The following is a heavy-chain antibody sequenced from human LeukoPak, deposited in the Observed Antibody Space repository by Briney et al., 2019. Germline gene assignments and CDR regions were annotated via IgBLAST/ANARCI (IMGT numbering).Heavy chain of an antibody. V-gene: IGHV3-21*01. CDR2: IASSGTYI. Sequence: GGSLRLSCAASGFSFSSYAMSWVRQAPGKGLVWVSCIASSGTYIYYADSVKGRFTISRDDAKKSLYLQMDSLRAEDTAVYYCVRVGRGYSSYFDNWGQGTLVTVSS. CDR1: GFSFSSYA. CDR3: VRVGRGYSSYFDN. D-gene: IGHD5-18*01. J-gene: IGHJ4*02.